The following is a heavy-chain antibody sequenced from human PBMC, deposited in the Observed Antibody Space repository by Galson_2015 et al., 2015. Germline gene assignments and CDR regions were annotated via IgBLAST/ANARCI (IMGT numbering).Heavy chain of an antibody. CDR2: ISSSSSTI. Sequence: SLRLSCAASGFTFSSYSMNWVRQAPGKGLEWVSYISSSSSTIYYADSVKGRFTISRDNAKNSLYLQMNSLRDEDTAVYYCARDPSQIIAVAAVDAFDIWGQGTMVTVSS. CDR3: ARDPSQIIAVAAVDAFDI. J-gene: IGHJ3*02. CDR1: GFTFSSYS. D-gene: IGHD6-19*01. V-gene: IGHV3-48*02.